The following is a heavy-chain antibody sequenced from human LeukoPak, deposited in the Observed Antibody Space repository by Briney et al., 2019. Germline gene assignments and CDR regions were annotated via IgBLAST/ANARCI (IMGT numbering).Heavy chain of an antibody. CDR2: IKQDGSEK. D-gene: IGHD3-22*01. CDR1: GFTFGTYW. J-gene: IGHJ4*02. Sequence: QPGGSLRLSCAASGFTFGTYWMSWVRQAPGKGLEWVANIKQDGSEKYYVDSVKGRFTISRDNAKNSLYLQMNSLRAEDTAVYYCAVMSNYYDSSGYYPFNYWGQGTLVTVSS. CDR3: AVMSNYYDSSGYYPFNY. V-gene: IGHV3-7*01.